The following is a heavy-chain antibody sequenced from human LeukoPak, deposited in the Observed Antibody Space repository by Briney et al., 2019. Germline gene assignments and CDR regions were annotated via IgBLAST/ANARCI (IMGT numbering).Heavy chain of an antibody. CDR1: GFTFSSYS. J-gene: IGHJ4*02. CDR2: ISSSSSYI. D-gene: IGHD1-1*01. CDR3: ARGPSGDWNLFDY. Sequence: GGSLRLSCAASGFTFSSYSMNWVRQAPGKGLEWVSSISSSSSYIYYADSVKGRFTISRDNAKNSLYLQMNSLRAEDTAVYYCARGPSGDWNLFDYWGQGTLVTVSS. V-gene: IGHV3-21*01.